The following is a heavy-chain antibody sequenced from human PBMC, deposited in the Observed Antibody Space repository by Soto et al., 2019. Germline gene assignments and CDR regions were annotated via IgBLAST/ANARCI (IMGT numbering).Heavy chain of an antibody. CDR2: IRRKAYGGTT. V-gene: IGHV3-49*04. CDR1: GFTCGDYA. CDR3: TSGSYYEY. Sequence: EVQLVESGGGLVQPGRSLRLSCTTSGFTCGDYAMSWVRQAPGKGLEWVSFIRRKAYGGTTEYAASVKGRFTISRDDSKSIAYLQMNSLKTEDTAVYYCTSGSYYEYWGQGTLVTVSS. D-gene: IGHD1-26*01. J-gene: IGHJ4*02.